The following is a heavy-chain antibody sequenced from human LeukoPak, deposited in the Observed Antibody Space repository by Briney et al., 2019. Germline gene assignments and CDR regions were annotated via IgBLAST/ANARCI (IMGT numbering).Heavy chain of an antibody. D-gene: IGHD2-15*01. CDR2: MNTGTGET. Sequence: WASVTVSFKGAGYTFTYNDVNWVRQATGQGMEGMGWMNTGTGETGYSPRFHCTLAMTADTSIKTAYMELSGLTSDDTAVYYCARGRAAADWGQGTLVTVSS. J-gene: IGHJ4*02. CDR1: GYTFTYND. CDR3: ARGRAAAD. V-gene: IGHV1-8*01.